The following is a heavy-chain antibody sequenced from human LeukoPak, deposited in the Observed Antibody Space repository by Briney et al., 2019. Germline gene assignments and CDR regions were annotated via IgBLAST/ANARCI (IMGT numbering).Heavy chain of an antibody. D-gene: IGHD3-3*01. CDR2: ISYDGTNK. CDR1: GFTLTSYA. J-gene: IGHJ6*02. V-gene: IGHV3-30*18. Sequence: PGGSLRLSCAASGFTLTSYAMTWVRQAPGKGLEWVAVISYDGTNKYYADSVKGRFTISRDNSKNTLYLQMNSLRADDTALYYCAKAADNFWSGNSGGLYYYYGMDVWGQGTTVTVSS. CDR3: AKAADNFWSGNSGGLYYYYGMDV.